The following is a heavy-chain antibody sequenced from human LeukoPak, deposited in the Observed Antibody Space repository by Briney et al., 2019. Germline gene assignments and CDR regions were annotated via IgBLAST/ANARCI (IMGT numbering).Heavy chain of an antibody. CDR3: KRRAHEVVTASDF. V-gene: IGHV4-4*02. D-gene: IGHD2-21*02. J-gene: IGHJ4*02. Sequence: PSGTLSLTRAVSGGSACSDHSWTWVRQPPGKGRAWIGEVFHNGRTKYNPTFQSRVTMSVDSSKIQFSLKVTSVTAADTAVYYCKRRAHEVVTASDFWGQGTQVTVST. CDR2: VFHNGRT. CDR1: GGSACSDHS.